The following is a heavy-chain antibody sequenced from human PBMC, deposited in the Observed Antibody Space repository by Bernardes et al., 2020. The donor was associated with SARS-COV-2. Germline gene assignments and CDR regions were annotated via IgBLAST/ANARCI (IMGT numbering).Heavy chain of an antibody. J-gene: IGHJ4*01. Sequence: SETLSLTCTVSGGSISSSSYYWGWIRQPPGKGLDWIGYIYYSGITYYNPSLKSRVTMSIDTSTNQFSLKLSSVTAADTAVYYCARRLQYYFDYWGHGTLITVSS. CDR1: GGSISSSSYY. V-gene: IGHV4-39*01. CDR3: ARRLQYYFDY. CDR2: IYYSGIT.